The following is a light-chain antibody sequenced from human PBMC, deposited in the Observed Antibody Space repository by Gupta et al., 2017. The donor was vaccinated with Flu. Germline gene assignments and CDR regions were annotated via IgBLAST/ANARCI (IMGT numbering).Light chain of an antibody. CDR2: SND. CDR3: ATWDDGLNARV. J-gene: IGLJ3*02. CDR1: SSNIGSNT. Sequence: QSVLTQPPSASGTPGQRVTVSCSGSSSNIGSNTVNWYQQLPGTAPKILIYSNDQRPSGVPDRFSGSKSGTSASLAISGLHSEDEADYYCATWDDGLNARVFGGGTKLTVL. V-gene: IGLV1-44*01.